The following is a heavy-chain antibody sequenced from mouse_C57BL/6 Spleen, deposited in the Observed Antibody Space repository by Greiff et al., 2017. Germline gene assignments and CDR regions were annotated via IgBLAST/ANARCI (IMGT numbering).Heavy chain of an antibody. Sequence: QQSCKASGYTFTSYWMHWVKQRPGRGLEWIGRIDPNSGGTKYDEKFKSKATLTVDKPSSTAYMQLSSLTSEDSAVYYCARNHYGSSGFDYWGQGTTLTVSS. J-gene: IGHJ2*01. CDR2: IDPNSGGT. CDR3: ARNHYGSSGFDY. CDR1: GYTFTSYW. D-gene: IGHD1-1*01. V-gene: IGHV1-72*01.